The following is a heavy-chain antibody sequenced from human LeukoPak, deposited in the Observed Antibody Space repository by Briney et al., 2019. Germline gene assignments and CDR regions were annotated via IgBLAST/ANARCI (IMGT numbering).Heavy chain of an antibody. J-gene: IGHJ6*02. D-gene: IGHD5-12*01. CDR1: GGSISSYY. V-gene: IGHV4-59*01. CDR2: IYYSGST. Sequence: SETLSLTCTVPGGSISSYYWSWIRQPPGKGLEWIGYIYYSGSTNYNPSLKSRVTISVDTSKNQFSLKLSSVTAADMAVYYCARDRGYSGFDQSHYYYYGMDVWGQGTTVTVSS. CDR3: ARDRGYSGFDQSHYYYYGMDV.